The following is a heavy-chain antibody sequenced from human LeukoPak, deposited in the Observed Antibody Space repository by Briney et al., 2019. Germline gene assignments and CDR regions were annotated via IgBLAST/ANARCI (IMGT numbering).Heavy chain of an antibody. J-gene: IGHJ4*02. Sequence: ASVKVSCKPSGYTFSDYYMHWVRQAPGQGLEWMGWINPNSGGTNYAQKFQGRVTMTRDTSISTASMELSRLRSDDTAVYYCAREELSGSSTSCCSGLGYWGQGALVTVSS. V-gene: IGHV1-2*02. CDR1: GYTFSDYY. CDR3: AREELSGSSTSCCSGLGY. D-gene: IGHD2-2*01. CDR2: INPNSGGT.